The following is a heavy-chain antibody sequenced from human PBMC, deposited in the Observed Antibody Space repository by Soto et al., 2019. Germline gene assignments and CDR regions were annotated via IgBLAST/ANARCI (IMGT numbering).Heavy chain of an antibody. V-gene: IGHV3-23*01. CDR1: GFTFNNYA. Sequence: VQLLESGGGLVQPGGSLRLSCAASGFTFNNYAMSWVRQAPGKGLEWVSVISGRGTNTYYADSAKGRFTISRDNSKNTLYLQMNSLRAEDTAVYYCAKGAAGRTNDYGDYWGQGTLVTVSS. J-gene: IGHJ4*02. CDR3: AKGAAGRTNDYGDY. CDR2: ISGRGTNT. D-gene: IGHD1-1*01.